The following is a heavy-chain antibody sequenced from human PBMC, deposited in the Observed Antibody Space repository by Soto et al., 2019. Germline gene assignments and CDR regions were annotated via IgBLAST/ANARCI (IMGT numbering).Heavy chain of an antibody. D-gene: IGHD1-26*01. V-gene: IGHV1-18*01. CDR1: GYTFTSAG. J-gene: IGHJ5*02. Sequence: ASVKVSCKASGYTFTSAGISWGRQAPGQGLEWMGRISAYNGNTDYAQKLQGRVTMTTDTSTSTAYMELRSLRSDDTAVYYCARVVGALGHWFDPWGQGTLVTVSS. CDR3: ARVVGALGHWFDP. CDR2: ISAYNGNT.